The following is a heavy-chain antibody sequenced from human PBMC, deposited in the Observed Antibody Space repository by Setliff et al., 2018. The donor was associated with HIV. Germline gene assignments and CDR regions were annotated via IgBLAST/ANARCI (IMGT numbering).Heavy chain of an antibody. J-gene: IGHJ4*02. Sequence: PSETLSLTCTVSGGSISNNSYYWGWVRQPPGKGLELIGNLFYNGNTYYNPSLKSRVTISVDTSKNLFSLKLSSVTAADTAIYFCARQFRYPNRAVAGVDYWGQGTLVTVSS. CDR2: LFYNGNT. CDR3: ARQFRYPNRAVAGVDY. V-gene: IGHV4-39*01. CDR1: GGSISNNSYY. D-gene: IGHD6-19*01.